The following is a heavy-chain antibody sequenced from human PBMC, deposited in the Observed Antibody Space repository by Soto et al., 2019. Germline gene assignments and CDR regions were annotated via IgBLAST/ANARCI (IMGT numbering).Heavy chain of an antibody. CDR2: IIPIFGTA. J-gene: IGHJ6*02. CDR3: ATVLGEVQNGLDV. D-gene: IGHD1-26*01. V-gene: IGHV1-69*13. CDR1: GGTFSSYA. Sequence: GASVKVSCMASGGTFSSYAISWVRQAPGQGLEWMGGIIPIFGTANYAQKFQGRVTITADESASTAYMELSSLRSEHTAVYYLATVLGEVQNGLDVWGQGTTVTGSS.